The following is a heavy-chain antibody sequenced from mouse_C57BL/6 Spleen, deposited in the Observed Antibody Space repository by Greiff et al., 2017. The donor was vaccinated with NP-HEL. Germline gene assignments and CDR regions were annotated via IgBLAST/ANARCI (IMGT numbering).Heavy chain of an antibody. CDR2: IDPNSGGT. CDR3: AIDYLGGNGYFDY. Sequence: VQLKQPGAELVKPGASVKLSCKASGYTFTSYWMHWVKQRPGRGLEWIGRIDPNSGGTKYNEKFKSKATLTVDKPSSTAYMQLSSLTSEDSAVYYCAIDYLGGNGYFDYWGQGTTLTVSS. CDR1: GYTFTSYW. D-gene: IGHD2-4*01. V-gene: IGHV1-72*01. J-gene: IGHJ2*01.